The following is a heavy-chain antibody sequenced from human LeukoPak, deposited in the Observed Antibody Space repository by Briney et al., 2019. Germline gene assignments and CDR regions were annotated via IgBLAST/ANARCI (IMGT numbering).Heavy chain of an antibody. J-gene: IGHJ4*02. CDR2: VNLQGST. V-gene: IGHV4-4*02. Sequence: SETLSLTCCVSGGSISNTNWWTWFRQPPGKGLEWIGEVNLQGSTNYNPSLKSRVAISVDKSENHISLKLDSGTAADTAVYYCAREGGPYRPLDYSGQGTLVTVAS. CDR1: GGSISNTNW. CDR3: AREGGPYRPLDY.